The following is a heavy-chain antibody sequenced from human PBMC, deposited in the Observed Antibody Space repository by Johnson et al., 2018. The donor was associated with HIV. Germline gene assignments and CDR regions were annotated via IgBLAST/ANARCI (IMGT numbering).Heavy chain of an antibody. CDR2: ISYDGSNK. V-gene: IGHV3-30-3*01. CDR1: GFTFSNYA. Sequence: QVQLVESGGGVVQPGRSLRLSCAASGFTFSNYAMHWVRQAPGKGLEWVAVISYDGSNKYYADSVKGRFTISRDNSKNTLSLQMNSLRAEDTAVYYCAKEEEDAFDIWGQGTMVTVSS. CDR3: AKEEEDAFDI. J-gene: IGHJ3*02.